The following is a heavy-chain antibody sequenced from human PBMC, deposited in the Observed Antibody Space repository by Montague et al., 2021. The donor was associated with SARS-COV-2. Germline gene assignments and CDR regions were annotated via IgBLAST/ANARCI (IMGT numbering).Heavy chain of an antibody. V-gene: IGHV4-39*01. Sequence: SETLSLTCTVSGGSISSSSYYWAWIRQPPGKGLEWIGSIYYRGSTYYNPSLKNRVFISVDTSKNQLSLTLTSVTAADTAVYYCATQEDPSGWIPGPFDFWGQGTLLSVPS. CDR2: IYYRGST. CDR1: GGSISSSSYY. CDR3: ATQEDPSGWIPGPFDF. J-gene: IGHJ4*02. D-gene: IGHD6-19*01.